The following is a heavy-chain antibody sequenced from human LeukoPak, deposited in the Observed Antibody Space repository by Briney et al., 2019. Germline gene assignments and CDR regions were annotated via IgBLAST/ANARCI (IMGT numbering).Heavy chain of an antibody. J-gene: IGHJ4*02. CDR3: ASMMGIAVAGTSPFDY. CDR2: INPNSGGT. D-gene: IGHD6-19*01. Sequence: ASVKVSCKASGYTFTGYYMHWVRQAPGQGLGWMGWINPNSGGTNYAQKFQGRVTMTRDTSISTAYMELSRLRSDDTAVYYCASMMGIAVAGTSPFDYWGQGTLVTVSS. V-gene: IGHV1-2*02. CDR1: GYTFTGYY.